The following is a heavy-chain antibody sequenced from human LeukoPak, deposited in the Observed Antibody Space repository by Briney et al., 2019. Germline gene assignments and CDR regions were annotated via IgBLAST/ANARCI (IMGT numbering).Heavy chain of an antibody. CDR3: AKDRLYSSSWDNFDY. CDR2: ISGGGGST. V-gene: IGHV3-23*01. J-gene: IGHJ4*02. CDR1: GFTFSSYA. D-gene: IGHD6-13*01. Sequence: PGGSLRLSCAASGFTFSSYAMSWVRRAPGKGLEWVSAISGGGGSTYYADSVKGRFTISRDNSKNTLYLQMNSLRAEDTAVYYCAKDRLYSSSWDNFDYWGQGTLVTVSS.